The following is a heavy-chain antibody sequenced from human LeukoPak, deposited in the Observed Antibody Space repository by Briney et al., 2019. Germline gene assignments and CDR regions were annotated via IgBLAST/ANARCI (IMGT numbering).Heavy chain of an antibody. CDR3: ARDAWAGTYVHFWIDY. Sequence: PGGSLRLSCAASGFTFSDHYMAWLRQAQGKGLEWVAYIRGSSNLIYYADSVKGRFTISRDNAKNSLYLEMNSLRVEDTAVYYCARDAWAGTYVHFWIDYWGQGTQVTVSS. J-gene: IGHJ4*02. D-gene: IGHD3-10*01. V-gene: IGHV3-11*04. CDR1: GFTFSDHY. CDR2: IRGSSNLI.